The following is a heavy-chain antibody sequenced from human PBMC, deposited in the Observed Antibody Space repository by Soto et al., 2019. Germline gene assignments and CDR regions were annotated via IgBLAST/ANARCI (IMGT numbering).Heavy chain of an antibody. CDR3: ARGTSSSGLITEY. Sequence: QVQLVQSGAEVTKPGASVKVSCKTYGYTFTGYYMHWARQAPGQGLEWMGWINPNSGGTNYAQKLQGLVTMTRDTSISTAYMELSRLRSDDTAVYYGARGTSSSGLITEYWFQGPLVTVSS. V-gene: IGHV1-2*04. J-gene: IGHJ4*02. D-gene: IGHD6-6*01. CDR2: INPNSGGT. CDR1: GYTFTGYY.